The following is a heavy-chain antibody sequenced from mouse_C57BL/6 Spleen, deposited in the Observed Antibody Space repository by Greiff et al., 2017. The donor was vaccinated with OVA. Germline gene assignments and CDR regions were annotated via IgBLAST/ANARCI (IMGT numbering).Heavy chain of an antibody. CDR2: ISSGGDYI. V-gene: IGHV5-9-1*02. Sequence: MESGDGLVKPGGSLKLSCAASGFTFSSYAMSWVRQTPEKRLEWVAYISSGGDYIYYADTVKGRFTISRDNARNTLYLQMSSLKSEDTAMYYCTRDYSSMDYWGQGTSVTVSS. D-gene: IGHD2-5*01. J-gene: IGHJ4*01. CDR3: TRDYSSMDY. CDR1: GFTFSSYA.